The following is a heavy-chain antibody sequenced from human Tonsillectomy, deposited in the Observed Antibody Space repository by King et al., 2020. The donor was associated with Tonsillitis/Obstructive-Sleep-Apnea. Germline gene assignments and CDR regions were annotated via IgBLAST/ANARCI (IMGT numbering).Heavy chain of an antibody. CDR3: AREVI. J-gene: IGHJ3*02. Sequence: QLVQSGGGVVQPGRSLRLPCAASGFTFSSYAMHWVRQAPGKGLEWVAVISYDGSNKYYANSVKGRFTISRDNSKNTLYLQMNSLRAEDTAVYYCAREVIWGQGTMVTVSS. CDR1: GFTFSSYA. V-gene: IGHV3-30*04. CDR2: ISYDGSNK.